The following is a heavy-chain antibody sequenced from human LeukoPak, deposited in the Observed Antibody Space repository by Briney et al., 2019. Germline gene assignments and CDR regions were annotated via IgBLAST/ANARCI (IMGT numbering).Heavy chain of an antibody. J-gene: IGHJ4*02. Sequence: SQTLSLTCTVSGGSISSGSYYWSWIRQPAGKGLEWIGRIYISGSTNYNPSLKSRVTISVDTSKNQFSLKLSSVTAADTAVYYCARGLWFGELSDPPDYWGQGTLVTVSS. CDR1: GGSISSGSYY. V-gene: IGHV4-61*02. CDR3: ARGLWFGELSDPPDY. D-gene: IGHD3-10*01. CDR2: IYISGST.